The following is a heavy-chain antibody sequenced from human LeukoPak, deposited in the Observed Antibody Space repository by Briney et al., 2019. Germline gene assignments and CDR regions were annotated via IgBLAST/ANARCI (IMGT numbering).Heavy chain of an antibody. J-gene: IGHJ4*02. Sequence: LETLSLTCTVSGGSISSYYWSWIRQPAGKGLEWIGRIYTSGSTNYNPSLKSRVTMSVDTSKNQFSLKLSSVTAADTAVYYCARSCSSTSCYYLFDYWGQGTLVTVSS. D-gene: IGHD2-2*01. CDR1: GGSISSYY. V-gene: IGHV4-4*07. CDR3: ARSCSSTSCYYLFDY. CDR2: IYTSGST.